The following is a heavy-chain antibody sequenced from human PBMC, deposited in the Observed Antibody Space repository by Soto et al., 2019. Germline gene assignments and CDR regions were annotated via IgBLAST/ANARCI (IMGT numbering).Heavy chain of an antibody. J-gene: IGHJ5*02. CDR1: GGTFSSYA. V-gene: IGHV1-69*13. CDR2: IIPIFGTA. Sequence: SVKVSCKASGGTFSSYAISWVRQAPGQGLEWMGGIIPIFGTANYAQKFQGRVTITADESTSTAYTELSSLRSEDTAVYYCARDREGSSSWSLWFDPWGQGTLVTVSS. D-gene: IGHD6-13*01. CDR3: ARDREGSSSWSLWFDP.